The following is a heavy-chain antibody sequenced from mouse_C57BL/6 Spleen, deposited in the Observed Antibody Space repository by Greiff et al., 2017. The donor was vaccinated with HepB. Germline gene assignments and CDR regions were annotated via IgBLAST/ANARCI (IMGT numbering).Heavy chain of an antibody. J-gene: IGHJ2*01. CDR1: GYAFSSSW. Sequence: VQLQESGPELVKPGASVKISCTASGYAFSSSWMNWVKQRPGKGLEWIGRIYPGDGDTNYNGKFKGKATLTADKSSSTAYMQLSSLTSEASAVYFCAGKGVVATDYWGQGTTLTVSS. D-gene: IGHD1-1*01. CDR2: IYPGDGDT. V-gene: IGHV1-82*01. CDR3: AGKGVVATDY.